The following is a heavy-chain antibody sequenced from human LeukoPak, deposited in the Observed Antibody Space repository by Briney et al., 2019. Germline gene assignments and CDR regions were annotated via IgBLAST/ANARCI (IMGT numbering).Heavy chain of an antibody. V-gene: IGHV3-48*01. CDR2: ISSSSSAI. D-gene: IGHD4-17*01. Sequence: GGSLRLSCAASGFTFSSYSMNWVRQAPGKGLEWVSYISSSSSAIYYADSVKGRFTISRDNAKNSLYLQMNSLRAEDTAVYYCARDDYGDYAEVGDYWGQGTLVTVSS. CDR1: GFTFSSYS. CDR3: ARDDYGDYAEVGDY. J-gene: IGHJ4*02.